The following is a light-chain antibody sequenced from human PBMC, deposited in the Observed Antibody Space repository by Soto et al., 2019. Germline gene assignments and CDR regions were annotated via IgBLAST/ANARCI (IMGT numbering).Light chain of an antibody. J-gene: IGKJ4*01. V-gene: IGKV3-11*01. CDR3: QQYGSSALT. CDR2: DAS. Sequence: LLTQSPATLSVSPGQRVTLSCRASQSISSYLAWYQQRPGQPSRLLIYDASNRATGIPARFSGSGSGTDFTLTISSLEPEDFEVYYCQQYGSSALTFGGGTKVDIK. CDR1: QSISSY.